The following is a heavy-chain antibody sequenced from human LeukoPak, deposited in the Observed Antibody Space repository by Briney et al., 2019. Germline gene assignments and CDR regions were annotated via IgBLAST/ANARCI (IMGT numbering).Heavy chain of an antibody. V-gene: IGHV3-66*01. CDR2: LYSGGGA. D-gene: IGHD2-21*01. CDR3: ARAPSAGSFVAYYYDY. CDR1: GFSVNTNY. Sequence: GGSLRLSCAASGFSVNTNYMTWVRQAPGKGLEWVSVLYSGGGAYYADSVKDRFTISRDYSQNTLLLQMNSLRAEDTAVYYCARAPSAGSFVAYYYDYWGQGTLVTVSS. J-gene: IGHJ4*02.